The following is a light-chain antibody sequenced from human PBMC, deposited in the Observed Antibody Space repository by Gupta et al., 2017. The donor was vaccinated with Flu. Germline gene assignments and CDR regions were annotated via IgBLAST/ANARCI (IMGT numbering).Light chain of an antibody. CDR2: EVT. Sequence: SITISCTGTYNDVGGYNYVSWYQQYPGKAPRLIIYEVTNRPSGVSHRFSASKSGVTASLTISGLQADDEGDYYCSSYTTSGSVLFGGGTKVTVL. CDR1: YNDVGGYNY. CDR3: SSYTTSGSVL. V-gene: IGLV2-14*03. J-gene: IGLJ2*01.